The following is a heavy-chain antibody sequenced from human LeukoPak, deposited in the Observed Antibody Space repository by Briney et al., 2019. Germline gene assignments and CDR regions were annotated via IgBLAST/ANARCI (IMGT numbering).Heavy chain of an antibody. CDR2: IIPIFGTA. J-gene: IGHJ4*02. CDR3: ASQRSPYDSSGYLIDY. V-gene: IGHV1-69*13. CDR1: GYSFTSNY. D-gene: IGHD3-22*01. Sequence: SVKVSCKASGYSFTSNYIHWVRQAPGQGLEWMGGIIPIFGTANYAQKFQGRVTITADESTSTAYMELSSLRSEDTAVYYCASQRSPYDSSGYLIDYWGQGTLVTVSS.